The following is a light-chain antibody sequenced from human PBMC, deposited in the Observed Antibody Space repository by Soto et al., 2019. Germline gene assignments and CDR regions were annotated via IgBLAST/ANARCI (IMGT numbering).Light chain of an antibody. V-gene: IGLV1-51*01. Sequence: QSVLTQPPSVSAAPGQKVTISCSGSSSNIGYNYVSWYQHLPRTAPKLLIYDNNKRPSGIPDRFSGSKSGTSAALGITGLQTGDEAHYYCGTWDSSLRAVVFGGGTKVTVL. J-gene: IGLJ2*01. CDR3: GTWDSSLRAVV. CDR1: SSNIGYNY. CDR2: DNN.